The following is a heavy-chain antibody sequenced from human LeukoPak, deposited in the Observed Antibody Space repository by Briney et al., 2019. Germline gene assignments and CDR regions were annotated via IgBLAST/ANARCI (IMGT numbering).Heavy chain of an antibody. CDR2: IIPIFGTA. CDR1: GYTFTGYY. V-gene: IGHV1-69*13. CDR3: ARVGSGPKIGGAFDI. D-gene: IGHD2-15*01. Sequence: GASVKVSCKASGYTFTGYYMHWVRQAPGQGLEWMGGIIPIFGTANYAQKFQGRVTITADESTSTAYMELSSLRSEDTAVYYCARVGSGPKIGGAFDIWGQGTMVTVSS. J-gene: IGHJ3*02.